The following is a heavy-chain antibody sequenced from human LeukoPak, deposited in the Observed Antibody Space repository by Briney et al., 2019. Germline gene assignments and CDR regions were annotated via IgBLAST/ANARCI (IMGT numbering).Heavy chain of an antibody. Sequence: PGRSLRLSCAASGFTFDNYAMHWVRQAPGKGLEWVSGISWNSRSIGYADSVKGRFTFSRDNAENTLFLEMSSLRVEDTAVYYCVRERNNFWSGHHSIFDSWGQGTLVTVSS. CDR2: ISWNSRSI. J-gene: IGHJ4*02. CDR1: GFTFDNYA. D-gene: IGHD3-3*01. V-gene: IGHV3-9*01. CDR3: VRERNNFWSGHHSIFDS.